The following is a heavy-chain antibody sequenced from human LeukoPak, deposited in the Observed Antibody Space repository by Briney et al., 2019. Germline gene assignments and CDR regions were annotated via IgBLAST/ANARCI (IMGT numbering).Heavy chain of an antibody. Sequence: GRSLRLSCAASGFTFSSYAMHWVRQAPGKGLEWVAVISYDGSNKYHADSVKGRFTISRDNSKNTLYLQMNSLRAEDTAVYYCATDRPLLLYGDLDYWGQGTLVTVSS. J-gene: IGHJ4*02. CDR3: ATDRPLLLYGDLDY. V-gene: IGHV3-30*04. D-gene: IGHD4-17*01. CDR1: GFTFSSYA. CDR2: ISYDGSNK.